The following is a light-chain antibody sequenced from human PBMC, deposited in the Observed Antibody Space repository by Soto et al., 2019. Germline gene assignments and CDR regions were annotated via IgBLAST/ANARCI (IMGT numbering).Light chain of an antibody. V-gene: IGKV1-5*01. CDR1: QSSSSW. Sequence: DIQMTQSPSTRSASVGDRVTITCRASQSSSSWLAWYQQKPGKAPKLLIYDASSLESGVPSRFSGSGSGTEFTLTISSLQPDDFATYYCQQYNSYPYTFGQGTKLEIK. CDR2: DAS. CDR3: QQYNSYPYT. J-gene: IGKJ2*01.